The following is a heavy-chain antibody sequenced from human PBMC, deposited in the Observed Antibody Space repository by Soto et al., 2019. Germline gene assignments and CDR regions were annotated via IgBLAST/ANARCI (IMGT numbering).Heavy chain of an antibody. Sequence: GGSLRLSCAASGFTFSSYWMHWVRQAPGKGLVWVSRINSDGSSTSYADSVKGRFTISRDNAKNTLYLQMNSLRAEDTAVYYCAREGISGYYYYYYMYVWGKGTTVTVSS. CDR3: AREGISGYYYYYYMYV. CDR1: GFTFSSYW. CDR2: INSDGSST. D-gene: IGHD1-26*01. V-gene: IGHV3-74*01. J-gene: IGHJ6*03.